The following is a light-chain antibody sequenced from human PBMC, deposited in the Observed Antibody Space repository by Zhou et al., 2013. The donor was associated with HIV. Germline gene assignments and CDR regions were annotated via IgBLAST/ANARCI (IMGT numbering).Light chain of an antibody. CDR3: SSYTTTDTVV. CDR2: DVI. Sequence: QSALTQPPSASGTPGQSVTISCTGTSSDVGGYNYVSWYQQHPGKVPKLIIYDVINRPSGVSNRFSGSKSGNTASLTIFGLQSEDEADYYCSSYTTTDTVVFGGGT. V-gene: IGLV2-14*03. J-gene: IGLJ2*01. CDR1: SSDVGGYNY.